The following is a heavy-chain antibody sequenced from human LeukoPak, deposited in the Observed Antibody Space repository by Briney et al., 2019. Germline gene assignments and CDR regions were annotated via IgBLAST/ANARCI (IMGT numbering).Heavy chain of an antibody. D-gene: IGHD4-23*01. CDR2: IYHSGST. J-gene: IGHJ3*02. Sequence: SQTLSLTCAVSGGPISSGGYSWSWIRQPPGKGLEWIGYIYHSGSTYYNPSLKSRVTISVDRSKNQFSLKLSSVTAADTAVYYCARSRPDYGGNSGGAFDIWGQGTMVTVSS. V-gene: IGHV4-30-2*01. CDR1: GGPISSGGYS. CDR3: ARSRPDYGGNSGGAFDI.